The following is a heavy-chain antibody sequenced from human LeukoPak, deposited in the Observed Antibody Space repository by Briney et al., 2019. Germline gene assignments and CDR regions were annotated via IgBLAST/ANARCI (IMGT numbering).Heavy chain of an antibody. CDR3: ATPPTGTTTTGEYYFDS. CDR1: GGTFSSYT. V-gene: IGHV1-69*01. CDR2: IIPFFCSA. D-gene: IGHD1-1*01. J-gene: IGHJ4*02. Sequence: GSSVKVSCKASGGTFSSYTIAWVRQAPGQGLERLGGIIPFFCSATYAQKFQGRFTIPADESTTTAYMELSSLRSEETAVYYCATPPTGTTTTGEYYFDSWGQGTLVTVSS.